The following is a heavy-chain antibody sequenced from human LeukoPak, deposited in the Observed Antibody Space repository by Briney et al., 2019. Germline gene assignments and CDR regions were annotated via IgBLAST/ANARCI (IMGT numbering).Heavy chain of an antibody. CDR1: GFTFDDYA. V-gene: IGHV3-9*01. CDR3: ARATRGYSYLLDY. J-gene: IGHJ4*02. CDR2: ISWNSGSI. Sequence: GGSLRLSCAASGFTFDDYAMHWVRQAPGKGLEWVSGISWNSGSIGYADSVRGRFTISRDNVKNSLYLQMNSLRVEDTALYYCARATRGYSYLLDYWGQGALVIVSS. D-gene: IGHD5-18*01.